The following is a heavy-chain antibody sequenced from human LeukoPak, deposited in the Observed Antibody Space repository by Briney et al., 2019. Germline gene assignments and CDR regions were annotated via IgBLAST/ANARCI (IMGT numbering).Heavy chain of an antibody. CDR1: DDSISDYY. CDR2: FHNSGTS. CDR3: ARGGYCGGDCYSGFWFDP. Sequence: SETLSLTCTVSDDSISDYYRGWIRQPPGKGLEWIGYFHNSGTSTYNPSLKSRVTISADTSKNQFSLKLSSVTAADTAVYYCARGGYCGGDCYSGFWFDPWGQGTLVTVSS. D-gene: IGHD2-21*02. J-gene: IGHJ5*02. V-gene: IGHV4-59*12.